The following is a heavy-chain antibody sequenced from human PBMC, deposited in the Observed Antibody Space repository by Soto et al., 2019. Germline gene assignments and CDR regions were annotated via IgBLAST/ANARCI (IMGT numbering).Heavy chain of an antibody. CDR3: AKRATTVPTQGNYFDC. V-gene: IGHV3-23*01. CDR2: LTPAGTT. D-gene: IGHD1-1*01. Sequence: EVQLLESGGGLVQPGGSLRLSCAASGFSFSDYSMTWVRQAPGRGLEWVSTLTPAGTTFYADSVKGRFTISRDNYRNTLALQMYNLRAEDTARYYCAKRATTVPTQGNYFDCWGQGTLVTVSS. J-gene: IGHJ4*02. CDR1: GFSFSDYS.